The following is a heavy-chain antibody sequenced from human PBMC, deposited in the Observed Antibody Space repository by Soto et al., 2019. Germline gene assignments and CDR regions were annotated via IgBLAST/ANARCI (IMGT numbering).Heavy chain of an antibody. V-gene: IGHV3-11*06. CDR2: ISSSSSYT. J-gene: IGHJ1*01. D-gene: IGHD6-13*01. CDR3: ARVNSSSWYYCQH. CDR1: GFTFSDYY. Sequence: QVQLVESGGGLVKPGGSLRLSCAASGFTFSDYYMSWIRQAPGKGLEWVSYISSSSSYTNYADSVKGRFTISRDNAKNSLYLQMNSLRAEDTAVYYCARVNSSSWYYCQHWGQGTLVTVSS.